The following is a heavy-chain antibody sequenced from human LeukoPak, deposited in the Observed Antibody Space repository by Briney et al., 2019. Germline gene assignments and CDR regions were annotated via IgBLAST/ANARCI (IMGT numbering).Heavy chain of an antibody. V-gene: IGHV3-30-3*01. D-gene: IGHD5-18*01. CDR3: ARAGYSYGLKGYFDY. CDR1: GFTFSSYA. CDR2: ISYDGSNK. Sequence: GRSLRLSCAASGFTFSSYAMHWVRQAPGKGLEWVAVISYDGSNKYYADSVKGRFTISRDNSKNTLYLQMNSLRAEDTAVYYCARAGYSYGLKGYFDYWGQGTLVTVSS. J-gene: IGHJ4*02.